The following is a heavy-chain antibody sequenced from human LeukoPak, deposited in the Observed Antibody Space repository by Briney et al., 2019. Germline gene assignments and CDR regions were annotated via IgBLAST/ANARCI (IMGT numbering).Heavy chain of an antibody. Sequence: ASVKVSCKASGYTFTGYYMHWVRQAPGQGLEWMGWINPNSGGTNYAQKFQGRVTMTRDTSISTAYMELSSLRSEDTAVYYCARVDEMAGYYFDYWGQGTLVTVSS. V-gene: IGHV1-2*02. CDR2: INPNSGGT. CDR3: ARVDEMAGYYFDY. CDR1: GYTFTGYY. J-gene: IGHJ4*02. D-gene: IGHD5-24*01.